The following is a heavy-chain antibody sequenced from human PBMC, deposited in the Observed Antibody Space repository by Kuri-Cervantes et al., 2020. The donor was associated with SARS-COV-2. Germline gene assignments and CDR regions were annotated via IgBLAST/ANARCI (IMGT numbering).Heavy chain of an antibody. J-gene: IGHJ5*02. CDR3: ARTDSPPLNWFDP. CDR1: GGTFSSYA. CDR2: IIPIFGTA. Sequence: SVKVSCKASGGTFSSYAISWVRQAPGQGLEWMGRIIPIFGTANYAQKFQGRVTITADESTSTAYMELSSLRSEDTAVYYCARTDSPPLNWFDPWGQGTLVTVSS. V-gene: IGHV1-69*13. D-gene: IGHD2-21*01.